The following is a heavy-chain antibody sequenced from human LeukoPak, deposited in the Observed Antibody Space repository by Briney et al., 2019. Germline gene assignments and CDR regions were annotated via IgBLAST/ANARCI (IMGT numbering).Heavy chain of an antibody. CDR3: ARDSMIGNAFDI. V-gene: IGHV1-8*01. CDR2: MNPNSGNT. Sequence: VASVKVSCKASGYTFTSYDINWVRQATGQGLEWMGWMNPNSGNTGYAQKFQGRVTMTRNTSISTAYMGLSSLRSEDTAVYYCARDSMIGNAFDIWGQGTMVTVSS. CDR1: GYTFTSYD. D-gene: IGHD3-22*01. J-gene: IGHJ3*02.